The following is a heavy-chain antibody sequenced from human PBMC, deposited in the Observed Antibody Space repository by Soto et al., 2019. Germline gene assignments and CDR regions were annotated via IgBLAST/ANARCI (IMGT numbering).Heavy chain of an antibody. D-gene: IGHD3-22*01. J-gene: IGHJ3*02. Sequence: QVQLVQSGAEVKMPGSSEKVSCKDSGGTFSSYAISWVRQAPGQGLERMXXIIPIFGTANYAQKFQGRVTIAADEXXXTXXXXXXXXXXXXXXXXXCARSRPRGTMIVVVMSPLDAFDIWGQGTMVTVSS. CDR1: GGTFSSYA. V-gene: IGHV1-69*01. CDR2: IIPIFGTA. CDR3: ARSRPRGTMIVVVMSPLDAFDI.